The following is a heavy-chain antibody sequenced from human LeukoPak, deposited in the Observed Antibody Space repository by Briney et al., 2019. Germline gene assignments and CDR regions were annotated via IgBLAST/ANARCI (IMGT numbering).Heavy chain of an antibody. CDR1: GYTFTSYN. D-gene: IGHD3-10*01. J-gene: IGHJ4*02. Sequence: ASVKVSCKTSGYTFTSYNINWVRQAPGQGLEWMGWISAYSGNTNYAQKLQGRVTMTTDTSTTTAYMEVRSLRSDDTAVYYCARDRDRMVQGVTALFDYWGQGTLVTVSS. V-gene: IGHV1-18*01. CDR2: ISAYSGNT. CDR3: ARDRDRMVQGVTALFDY.